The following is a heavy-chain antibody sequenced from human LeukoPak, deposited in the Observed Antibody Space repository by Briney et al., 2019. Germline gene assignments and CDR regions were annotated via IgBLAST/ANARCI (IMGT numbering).Heavy chain of an antibody. D-gene: IGHD1-1*01. V-gene: IGHV1-46*01. J-gene: IGHJ3*02. Sequence: ASVTVSCKASGYTFTSYYMHWVRQAPGQGLEWMGIINPSGGSTSYAQKFQGRVTMTRDTSTSTVYMELSSLRSEDTAVYYCARDGRTYLRAFDIWGQGTMVTVSS. CDR1: GYTFTSYY. CDR3: ARDGRTYLRAFDI. CDR2: INPSGGST.